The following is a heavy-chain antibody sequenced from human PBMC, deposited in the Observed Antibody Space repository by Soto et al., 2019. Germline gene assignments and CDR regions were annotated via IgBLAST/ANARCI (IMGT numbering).Heavy chain of an antibody. V-gene: IGHV1-69*01. CDR1: GGPFNTFG. Sequence: QVQLMQSGAEVTKPGSSVKVSCKASGGPFNTFGISWVRQAPGQRLEWMGGIIPKYGTTNYARRFQGRVTITADESTTTAYLELSSLRHDDTAIYYCARTRQRRPVFYVDYWGQGTPISVTS. D-gene: IGHD2-2*01. CDR3: ARTRQRRPVFYVDY. CDR2: IIPKYGTT. J-gene: IGHJ4*02.